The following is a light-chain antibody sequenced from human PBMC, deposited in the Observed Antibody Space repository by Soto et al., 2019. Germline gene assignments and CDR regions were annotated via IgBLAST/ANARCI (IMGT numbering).Light chain of an antibody. CDR2: CAS. J-gene: IGKJ2*01. CDR1: ESLLDSSKNRNY. V-gene: IGKV4-1*01. Sequence: DIVMTQSPDSLAVSPGERAIINCKSSESLLDSSKNRNYLAWYQHKPGQPPKLLFYCASSRESEVPDRFSGSGSGTDFTLTISSLQSEDAAIYYCQQYLSSRTFGQGTKLEI. CDR3: QQYLSSRT.